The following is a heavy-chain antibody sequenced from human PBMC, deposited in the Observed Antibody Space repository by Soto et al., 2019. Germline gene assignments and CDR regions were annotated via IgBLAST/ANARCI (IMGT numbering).Heavy chain of an antibody. D-gene: IGHD1-26*01. CDR2: ILFDGNKK. Sequence: QVQLVESGGGVVRPGRSLRLSCSASGFIFSDYAMHWVRQAPGKGMEWVAVILFDGNKKYYADSVKGRFTIPRDNSKNTLDLQMNSLRAEDTAVYYCAKDGSKTISGSYFSSWCQGSLLTVSS. J-gene: IGHJ5*02. CDR1: GFIFSDYA. CDR3: AKDGSKTISGSYFSS. V-gene: IGHV3-30*18.